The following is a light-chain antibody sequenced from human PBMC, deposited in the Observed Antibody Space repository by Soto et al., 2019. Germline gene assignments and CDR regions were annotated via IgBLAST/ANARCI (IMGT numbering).Light chain of an antibody. Sequence: QSALTLPASVSGSPGQSITISCTGTSSDVGGYNYVSWYQQHPGKAPKLMIYDVSNRPSGVSNRFSGSKSGNTASLTISGLQAEDEADYYCSSYTSSSTLLYVFGNGTTLTVL. V-gene: IGLV2-14*01. J-gene: IGLJ1*01. CDR2: DVS. CDR3: SSYTSSSTLLYV. CDR1: SSDVGGYNY.